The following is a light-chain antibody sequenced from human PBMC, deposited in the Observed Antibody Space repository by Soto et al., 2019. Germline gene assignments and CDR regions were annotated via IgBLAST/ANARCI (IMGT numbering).Light chain of an antibody. CDR3: QQYGSSPGT. Sequence: DTVLTQSPGTLSLSPGERATFSCRASQSVSSNYFAWYQQKPGQAPRLLIYGASSRATDIPDRFSGSGSGTDFTLTISRLEPEDFAVYYCQQYGSSPGTFGQGTKVDIK. J-gene: IGKJ1*01. CDR2: GAS. V-gene: IGKV3-20*01. CDR1: QSVSSNY.